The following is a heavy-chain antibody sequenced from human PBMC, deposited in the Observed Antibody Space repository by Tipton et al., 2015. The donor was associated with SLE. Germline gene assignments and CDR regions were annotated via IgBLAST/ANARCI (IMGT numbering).Heavy chain of an antibody. CDR3: AREPNSSPGY. Sequence: TLSLTCTVSGGSISSYYWSWIRQPPGKGLEWIGYIYYSGGTNYNPSLKSRVTISVDTSKNQFSLKLSSVTAADTVVYYCAREPNSSPGYWGQGTLVTVSS. J-gene: IGHJ4*02. CDR2: IYYSGGT. D-gene: IGHD6-13*01. CDR1: GGSISSYY. V-gene: IGHV4-59*01.